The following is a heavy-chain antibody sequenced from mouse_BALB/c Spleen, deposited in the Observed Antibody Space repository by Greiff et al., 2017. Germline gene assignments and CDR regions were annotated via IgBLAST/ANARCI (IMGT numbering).Heavy chain of an antibody. CDR3: ARPDLTGAMDY. Sequence: DVKLVESGGGLVQPGGSLKLSCAASGFTFSSYTMSWVRQTPEKRLEWVAYISNGGGSTYYPDTVKGRFTISRDNSKNTLYLQMSSLKSEDTAMYYCARPDLTGAMDYWGQGTSVTVSS. CDR2: ISNGGGST. V-gene: IGHV5-12-2*01. J-gene: IGHJ4*01. CDR1: GFTFSSYT. D-gene: IGHD4-1*01.